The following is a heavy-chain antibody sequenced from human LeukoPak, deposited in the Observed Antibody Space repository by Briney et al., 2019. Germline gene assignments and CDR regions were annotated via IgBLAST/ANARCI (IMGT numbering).Heavy chain of an antibody. J-gene: IGHJ4*02. CDR2: ISPNSGGT. V-gene: IGHV1-2*04. CDR3: AREPLRTEHIDY. D-gene: IGHD2-8*02. CDR1: GYTFTGYY. Sequence: GASVKVSCKASGYTFTGYYMHWVRQAPGQGLEWMGWISPNSGGTNYAQKFQGWVTMTRDTSTSTAYMELSSLRSEDSAVYYCAREPLRTEHIDYWGQGTLVTVSS.